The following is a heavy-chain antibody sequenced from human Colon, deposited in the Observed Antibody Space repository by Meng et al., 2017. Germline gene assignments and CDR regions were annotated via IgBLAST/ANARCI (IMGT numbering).Heavy chain of an antibody. CDR3: AGEEVAGIFDY. CDR1: GGSISSYY. Sequence: SETLSLTCTVSGGSISSYYWSWIRQPPGKGLEWIGYIYYSGSTNYNPSLKSRVTISVDTSKNQFSLKLSSVTAADTAVYYCAGEEVAGIFDYWGQGTLVTVSS. CDR2: IYYSGST. V-gene: IGHV4-59*01. J-gene: IGHJ4*02. D-gene: IGHD6-19*01.